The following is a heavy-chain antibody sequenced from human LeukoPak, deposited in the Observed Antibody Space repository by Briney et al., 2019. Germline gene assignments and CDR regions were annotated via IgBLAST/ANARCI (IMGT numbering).Heavy chain of an antibody. CDR2: INHSGST. J-gene: IGHJ5*02. Sequence: KPSETLSLTCAVYGGSFSGYYWSWIRQPPGKGLEWIGEINHSGSTNYNPSLKSRVTISVDTSKNQFSLKLSSVTAADTAVYYCARLSRSAPNWFDPWGQGTLVTVSS. CDR1: GGSFSGYY. CDR3: ARLSRSAPNWFDP. V-gene: IGHV4-34*01.